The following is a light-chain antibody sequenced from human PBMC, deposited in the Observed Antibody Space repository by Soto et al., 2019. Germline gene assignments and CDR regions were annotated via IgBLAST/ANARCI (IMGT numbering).Light chain of an antibody. CDR1: QSVGRN. CDR3: QQYYSTPTWT. V-gene: IGKV3-15*01. Sequence: EIVLTQSPATLSVSPGEGATLSCRSSQSVGRNLAWYQQKPGQTPRLLIYGASTRATGIPDRFSGSGSGTDFTLTISSLQAEDVAVYYCQQYYSTPTWTFGQGTKVEIK. J-gene: IGKJ1*01. CDR2: GAS.